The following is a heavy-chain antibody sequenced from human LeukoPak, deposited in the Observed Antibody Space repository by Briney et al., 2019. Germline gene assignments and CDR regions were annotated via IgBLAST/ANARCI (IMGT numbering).Heavy chain of an antibody. Sequence: GGSLRLSCAASGFTFSSYSMNWVRQAPGKGLEWVSYISSSSSTTYYADSVKGRFTISRDNAKNSLYLQMNSLRAEDTAVYYCARGRVYDILSRFDYWGQGTLVTVSS. CDR3: ARGRVYDILSRFDY. V-gene: IGHV3-48*01. CDR1: GFTFSSYS. CDR2: ISSSSSTT. D-gene: IGHD3-9*01. J-gene: IGHJ4*02.